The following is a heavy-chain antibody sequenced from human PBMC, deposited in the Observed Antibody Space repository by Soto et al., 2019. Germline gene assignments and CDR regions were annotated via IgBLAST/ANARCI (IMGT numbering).Heavy chain of an antibody. CDR2: IYYSGST. D-gene: IGHD3-10*01. Sequence: KLPETLSLTCTVSGGSVSSGSYYWSWIRQPPGKGLEWIGYIYYSGSTNYNPSLKSRVTISVDTSKNQFSLKLSSVTAADTAVYYCARTGSRDYWGQGTLVTVSS. V-gene: IGHV4-61*01. J-gene: IGHJ4*02. CDR1: GGSVSSGSYY. CDR3: ARTGSRDY.